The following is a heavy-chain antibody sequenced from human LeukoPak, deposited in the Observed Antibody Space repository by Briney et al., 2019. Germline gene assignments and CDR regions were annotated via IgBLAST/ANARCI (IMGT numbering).Heavy chain of an antibody. CDR1: GYSFTSYW. CDR2: IYPGDSDT. J-gene: IGHJ1*01. D-gene: IGHD4-17*01. V-gene: IGHV5-51*01. Sequence: PGESLKISCKGSGYSFTSYWIGWVRQMPGKGLGWMGIIYPGDSDTRYSPSFQGQVTISADKSISTAYLQWSSLKASDTAMYYCARQGYGDYQVMDEYFQHWGQGTLVTVSS. CDR3: ARQGYGDYQVMDEYFQH.